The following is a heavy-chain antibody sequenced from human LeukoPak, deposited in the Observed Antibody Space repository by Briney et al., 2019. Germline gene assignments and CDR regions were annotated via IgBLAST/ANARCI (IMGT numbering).Heavy chain of an antibody. J-gene: IGHJ5*02. CDR3: ARDQNDDYVWGSYRP. CDR1: GFTFSSYS. Sequence: GGSLRLSCAASGFTFSSYSMNWVRQAPGKGLEWVSSISSSSSYIYYADSVKGRSTISRDNAKNSLYLQMNSLRAEDTAVYYCARDQNDDYVWGSYRPWGQGTLVTVSS. D-gene: IGHD3-16*02. V-gene: IGHV3-21*01. CDR2: ISSSSSYI.